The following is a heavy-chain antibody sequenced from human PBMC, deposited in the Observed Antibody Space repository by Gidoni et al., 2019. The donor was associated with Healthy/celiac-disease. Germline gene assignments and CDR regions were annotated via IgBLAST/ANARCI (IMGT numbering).Heavy chain of an antibody. V-gene: IGHV5-51*01. J-gene: IGHJ4*02. CDR2: LYPGDSDT. CDR3: ARHRGSSSWYLQPFDY. CDR1: GYSFTSYW. Sequence: EVQLVQSGAEVKKPGASLKISCKGPGYSFTSYWIGWVRQMPGKGLEWMGILYPGDSDTRYSPSFQGQVTISADKSISTAYLQWSSLKASDTAMYYCARHRGSSSWYLQPFDYWGQGTLVTVSS. D-gene: IGHD6-13*01.